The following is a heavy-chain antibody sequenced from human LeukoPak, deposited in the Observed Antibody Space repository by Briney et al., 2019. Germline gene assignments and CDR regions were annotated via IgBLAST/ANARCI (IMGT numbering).Heavy chain of an antibody. CDR2: IKRDGSER. D-gene: IGHD3-3*01. J-gene: IGHJ4*02. V-gene: IGHV3-7*01. CDR1: GFIFSSYW. CDR3: ARDKEAAVDFWSGYYPL. Sequence: GGSLRLSCAASGFIFSSYWMGWVRQAPGKGLEWVANIKRDGSERYYVDSVKGRFIISRDNAQNSLYLQMNSLRDEDAGVYYCARDKEAAVDFWSGYYPLWGQGTLVTVSS.